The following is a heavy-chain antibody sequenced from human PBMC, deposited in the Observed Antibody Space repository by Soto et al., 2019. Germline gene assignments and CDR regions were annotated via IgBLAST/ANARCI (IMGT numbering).Heavy chain of an antibody. CDR3: ARARPRDYYDSSGPFDY. Sequence: PEGSLRLSCAASGFTFSSYGMHWVRQAPGKGLEWVAVIWYDGSNKYYADSVKGRFTISRDNSKNTLYLQMNSLRAEDTAVYYCARARPRDYYDSSGPFDYWGQGTLVTVSS. CDR2: IWYDGSNK. D-gene: IGHD3-22*01. CDR1: GFTFSSYG. V-gene: IGHV3-33*01. J-gene: IGHJ4*02.